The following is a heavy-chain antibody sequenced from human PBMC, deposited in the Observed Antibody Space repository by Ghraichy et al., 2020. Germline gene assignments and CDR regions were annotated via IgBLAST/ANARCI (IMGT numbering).Heavy chain of an antibody. V-gene: IGHV6-1*01. Sequence: SETLSLTCAISGDSVSSNSAAWNWIRQSPSRGLEWLGRTYYRSKWYNDYAVSVKSRITINPDTSKNQFSLQLNSVTPEDTAVYYCARGRGSRLRLDWFDPWGQGTLVTVSS. J-gene: IGHJ5*02. CDR1: GDSVSSNSAA. CDR2: TYYRSKWYN. D-gene: IGHD2-15*01. CDR3: ARGRGSRLRLDWFDP.